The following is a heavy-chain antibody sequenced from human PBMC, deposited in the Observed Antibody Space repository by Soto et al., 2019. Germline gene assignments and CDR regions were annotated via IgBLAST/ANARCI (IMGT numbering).Heavy chain of an antibody. Sequence: PGESLKISCKGSGYSFTSYWIGWVRQMPGKGLEWMGIIYPGDSDTRYSPSFQGQVTISADKSISTAYLQWSSLKASDTAMYYCARQQQLVLSYYYYGMDVWSQGTTVTVSS. CDR3: ARQQQLVLSYYYYGMDV. J-gene: IGHJ6*02. CDR2: IYPGDSDT. CDR1: GYSFTSYW. D-gene: IGHD6-13*01. V-gene: IGHV5-51*01.